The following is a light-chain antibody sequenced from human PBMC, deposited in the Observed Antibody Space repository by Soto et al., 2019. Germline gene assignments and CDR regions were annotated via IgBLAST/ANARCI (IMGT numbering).Light chain of an antibody. V-gene: IGKV1-5*03. CDR3: QQHNYLWT. J-gene: IGKJ1*01. CDR2: ETS. Sequence: DIQMTQSPSTLSASVGDSVTITCRASQSFSRWLAWYQQKPGKAPKLHIYETSTLQSGVPSRFSGSGSGTEFPLTSNRLQPDDSDTYYCQQHNYLWTFGQGTKVE. CDR1: QSFSRW.